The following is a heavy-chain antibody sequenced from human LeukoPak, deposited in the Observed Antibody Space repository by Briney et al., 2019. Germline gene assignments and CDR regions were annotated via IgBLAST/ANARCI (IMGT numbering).Heavy chain of an antibody. CDR1: GFTFRSYA. CDR3: AREQSGDGWSGFDY. V-gene: IGHV3-30*15. CDR2: ISDDGSRQ. D-gene: IGHD6-19*01. Sequence: HPGGSLRLSCAASGFTFRSYAMHWVRQAPGKGLEWVAVISDDGSRQHYADFLEGRITISRDNSKNTVSLQMSSLRTEDTAVYFCAREQSGDGWSGFDYWGQGTLATVSS. J-gene: IGHJ4*02.